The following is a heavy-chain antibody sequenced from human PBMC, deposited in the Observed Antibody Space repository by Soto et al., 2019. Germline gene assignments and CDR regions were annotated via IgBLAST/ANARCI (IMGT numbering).Heavy chain of an antibody. J-gene: IGHJ1*01. CDR1: GFSFGNSP. V-gene: IGHV3-23*01. D-gene: IGHD6-13*01. Sequence: VQLLESGGGFVQPGGSLKLSCVASGFSFGNSPMSWVRQAPGRGLEWVSAITEAGGGIYYATSVKGRFVVSRDNSKNSLHLQMNSLSAEDTAFYYCVKDESINWYSGHFRHWGQGTLVTVSS. CDR3: VKDESINWYSGHFRH. CDR2: ITEAGGGI.